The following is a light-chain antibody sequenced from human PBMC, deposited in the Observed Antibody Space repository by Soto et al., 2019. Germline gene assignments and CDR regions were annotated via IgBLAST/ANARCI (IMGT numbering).Light chain of an antibody. J-gene: IGLJ3*02. Sequence: QSALTQPPSASGSPGQSVTISCTGTSSDIGGYNYVSWYQQHPGKAPKLMISEVSKRPSGVPDRFSGSKSGNTASLTVSGLRAEDEADYYCNSYVGSNNWVFGGGTKVTVL. CDR2: EVS. V-gene: IGLV2-8*01. CDR1: SSDIGGYNY. CDR3: NSYVGSNNWV.